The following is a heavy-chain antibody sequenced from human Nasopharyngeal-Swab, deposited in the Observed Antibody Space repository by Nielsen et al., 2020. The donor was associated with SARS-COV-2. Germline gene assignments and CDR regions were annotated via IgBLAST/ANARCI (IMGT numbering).Heavy chain of an antibody. Sequence: ASVKVSCKASGYTFTSYDINWVRQATGQGLEWMGWMNPNSGNTGYAQKFQGRVTMTRNTSISTAYMELCSLRSEDTAVYYCARAERGRIVVVITSFYYYYMDVWGKGTTVTVSS. J-gene: IGHJ6*03. V-gene: IGHV1-8*01. CDR3: ARAERGRIVVVITSFYYYYMDV. D-gene: IGHD3-22*01. CDR1: GYTFTSYD. CDR2: MNPNSGNT.